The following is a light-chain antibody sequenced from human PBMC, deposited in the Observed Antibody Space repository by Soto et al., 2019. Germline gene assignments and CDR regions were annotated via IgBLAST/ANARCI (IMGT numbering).Light chain of an antibody. CDR2: DVS. J-gene: IGLJ1*01. CDR1: TSDIGGYYF. Sequence: QSALTQPASVSGSPGQSITISCTGTTSDIGGYYFVYWYQQHPGKAPKLMIYDVSNRPSGVSNRFSGFKSGNTASLTISGLQAEDEADYYCSSYRSSNTPFVFGTGTKLTVL. V-gene: IGLV2-14*01. CDR3: SSYRSSNTPFV.